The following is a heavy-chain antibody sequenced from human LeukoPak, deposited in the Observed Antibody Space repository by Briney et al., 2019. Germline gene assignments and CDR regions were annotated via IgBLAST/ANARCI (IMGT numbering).Heavy chain of an antibody. V-gene: IGHV1-46*01. J-gene: IGHJ5*02. CDR2: INPSTGST. CDR3: ARDGGYCSTSTCYAGGLHWFAP. CDR1: GYTFTDYY. D-gene: IGHD2-2*01. Sequence: ASVKVSCKASGYTFTDYYIHWVRQAPGQGLEWMAIINPSTGSTTYAHKFQGRVTITRDTPANTLYMELRSLRSEDTALYYCARDGGYCSTSTCYAGGLHWFAPWGQGSLVTVSS.